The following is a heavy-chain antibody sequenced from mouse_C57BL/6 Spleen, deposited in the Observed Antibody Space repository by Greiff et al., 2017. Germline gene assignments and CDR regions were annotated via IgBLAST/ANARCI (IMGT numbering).Heavy chain of an antibody. CDR3: ASHDCYDYDEDYAMDY. CDR1: GYTFTSYG. Sequence: QVQLQQSGAELARPGASVKLSCKASGYTFTSYGISWVKQRTGQGLEWIGEIYPRSGNTYYNEKFKGKATLTADKSSSTAYLELRSLTSEDSAVYFCASHDCYDYDEDYAMDYWGQGTSVTVSS. D-gene: IGHD2-4*01. J-gene: IGHJ4*01. CDR2: IYPRSGNT. V-gene: IGHV1-81*01.